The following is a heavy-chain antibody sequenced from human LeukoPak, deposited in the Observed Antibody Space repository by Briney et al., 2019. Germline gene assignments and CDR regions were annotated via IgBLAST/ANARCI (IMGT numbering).Heavy chain of an antibody. Sequence: PGGSLRLSCAASGFTFSSYAMSWVRQAPGKGLEWVSAISGSGGSTYYADSVKGRFTISRDNSKNTLYLQMNSLRAEDAAVYYCAVGYSYGLYYFDYWGQGTLVTVSS. J-gene: IGHJ4*02. CDR3: AVGYSYGLYYFDY. CDR2: ISGSGGST. V-gene: IGHV3-23*01. D-gene: IGHD5-18*01. CDR1: GFTFSSYA.